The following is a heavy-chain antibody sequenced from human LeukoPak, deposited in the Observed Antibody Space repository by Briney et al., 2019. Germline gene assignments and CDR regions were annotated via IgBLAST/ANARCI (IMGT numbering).Heavy chain of an antibody. Sequence: PSETLSLTCAVSGGSVSSGSYSWSWIRQPPGKGLEWIGYIYHSGSTTYNPSLKSRVTISLDRSKNQFSLKLSSVTAADTAVYYCAGDYGASYRSDYWGQGTLVTVSS. V-gene: IGHV4-30-2*01. CDR1: GGSVSSGSYS. CDR2: IYHSGST. D-gene: IGHD3-16*01. J-gene: IGHJ4*02. CDR3: AGDYGASYRSDY.